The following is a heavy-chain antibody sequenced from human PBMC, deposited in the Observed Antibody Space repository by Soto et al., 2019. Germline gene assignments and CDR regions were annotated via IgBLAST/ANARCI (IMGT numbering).Heavy chain of an antibody. CDR2: IMPVFDTT. CDR1: GGTFNNFA. Sequence: QVQLVQSGAEVRKPGSSVKVSCQTSGGTFNNFAFTWVRQAPGPGLEWLGGIMPVFDTTNYAASFQGRITITADDLTNTVYMEMKTLRFDDTAVYYCATATISPVSATFHHYGMDVWGQGTTVTVSS. V-gene: IGHV1-69*01. CDR3: ATATISPVSATFHHYGMDV. D-gene: IGHD6-25*01. J-gene: IGHJ6*02.